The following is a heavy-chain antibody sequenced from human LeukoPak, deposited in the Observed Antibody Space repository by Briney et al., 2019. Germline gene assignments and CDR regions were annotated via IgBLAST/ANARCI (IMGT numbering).Heavy chain of an antibody. CDR2: ISGSGGST. CDR1: GFTFSSYA. CDR3: AKDGSSSWTNYFDY. Sequence: GGSLRLSCAASGFTFSSYAMSWVRQAPGEGLEWVSAISGSGGSTYYADSVKGRFTISRDNSKNTPYLQMNSLRAEDTAVYYCAKDGSSSWTNYFDYWGQGTLVTVSS. V-gene: IGHV3-23*01. D-gene: IGHD6-13*01. J-gene: IGHJ4*02.